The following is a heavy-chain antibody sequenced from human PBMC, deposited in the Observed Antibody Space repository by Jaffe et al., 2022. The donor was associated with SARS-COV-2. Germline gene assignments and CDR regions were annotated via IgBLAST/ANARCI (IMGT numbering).Heavy chain of an antibody. J-gene: IGHJ6*03. V-gene: IGHV3-30*04. CDR2: ISYDGSNK. Sequence: QVQLVESGGGVVQPGRSLRLSCAASGFTFSSYAMHWVRQAPGKGLEWVAVISYDGSNKYYADSVKGRFTISRDNSKNTLYLQMNSLRAEDTAVYYCARESVDIVATIQQPDYYYYMDVWGKGTTVTVSS. D-gene: IGHD5-12*01. CDR3: ARESVDIVATIQQPDYYYYMDV. CDR1: GFTFSSYA.